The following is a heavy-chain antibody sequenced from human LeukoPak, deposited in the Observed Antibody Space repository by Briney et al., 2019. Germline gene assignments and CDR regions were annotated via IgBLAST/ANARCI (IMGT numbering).Heavy chain of an antibody. D-gene: IGHD3-10*01. J-gene: IGHJ4*02. Sequence: GGPLRLSCGASGFTLRRYRMHGPREAPGRALEWVVDIWYDGSKKYYADSVKGRFTISRDNSKNTLYLQMNSLRAEDTAVYYCAKDFGRFGELLSYYFDYWGQGTLVTVSS. V-gene: IGHV3-33*06. CDR3: AKDFGRFGELLSYYFDY. CDR1: GFTLRRYR. CDR2: IWYDGSKK.